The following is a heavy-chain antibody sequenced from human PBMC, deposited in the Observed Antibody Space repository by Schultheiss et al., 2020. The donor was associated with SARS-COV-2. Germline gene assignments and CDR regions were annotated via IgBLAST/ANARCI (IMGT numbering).Heavy chain of an antibody. J-gene: IGHJ6*03. D-gene: IGHD4-11*01. V-gene: IGHV3-74*01. CDR3: ASRPRPYSNYNYYYMDV. Sequence: GGSLRLSCVASGFTFSSYWMHWVRQAPGKGLVWVSRINSDGNSTSYADSVKGRFTISRDNAKNTLYPQMNSLRAEDTAVYYCASRPRPYSNYNYYYMDVWGKGTTVTVSS. CDR1: GFTFSSYW. CDR2: INSDGNST.